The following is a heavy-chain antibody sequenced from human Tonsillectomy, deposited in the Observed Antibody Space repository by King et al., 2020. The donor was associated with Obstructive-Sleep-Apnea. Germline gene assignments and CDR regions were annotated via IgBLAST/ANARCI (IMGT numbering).Heavy chain of an antibody. CDR2: ISWTGGNT. V-gene: IGHV3-43D*03. Sequence: VQLVESGGVVVQPGGSLRLSCAASGFTFDDYAMHWVRQAPGKGLEWVSLISWTGGNTYYADSVKGRFTISRDNSKNSLYLQMNSLRAEDTALYYCAKVAGISSWNYFDYWGQGTLVTVSS. J-gene: IGHJ4*02. CDR3: AKVAGISSWNYFDY. D-gene: IGHD6-13*01. CDR1: GFTFDDYA.